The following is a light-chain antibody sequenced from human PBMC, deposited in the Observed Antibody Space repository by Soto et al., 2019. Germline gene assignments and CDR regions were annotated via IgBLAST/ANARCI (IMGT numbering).Light chain of an antibody. J-gene: IGKJ5*01. V-gene: IGKV3-11*01. CDR3: QQRSNWPFT. CDR2: HAS. Sequence: EIVLTQSPATLSLSPGEIATLSCRSSQSVSSYLAWYQHKPGQAPRLLIYHASIRATGIPARFSGSGSGTDFTLTISSLEPEDFAGYYCQQRSNWPFTFGPGTLLEIK. CDR1: QSVSSY.